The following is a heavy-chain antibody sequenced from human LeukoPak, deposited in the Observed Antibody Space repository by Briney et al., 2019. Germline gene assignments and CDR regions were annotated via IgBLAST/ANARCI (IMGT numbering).Heavy chain of an antibody. Sequence: PGGSLRLSCAASGFTFSSYGMHWVRQAPGKGLEWVAFIWYDGSNKYYADSVKGRFTISRDNSKNTLYLQMNSLRAEDTAVYYCAKGSLPKFGSDWGQGTLVTVSS. CDR3: AKGSLPKFGSD. CDR2: IWYDGSNK. D-gene: IGHD3-10*01. V-gene: IGHV3-30*02. CDR1: GFTFSSYG. J-gene: IGHJ4*02.